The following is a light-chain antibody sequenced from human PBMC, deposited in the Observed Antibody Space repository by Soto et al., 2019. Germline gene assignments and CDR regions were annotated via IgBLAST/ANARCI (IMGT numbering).Light chain of an antibody. Sequence: ELVLTQSPVTLSFSPGERVTLSCRASKSVRSSCLAWYQQKPGQAPQLLIYGASSRATGIPDRFSGSGSGTDFPLTITRLGPDDFAVYYCQHVDSSLCTFGQGTKLEIK. CDR2: GAS. J-gene: IGKJ2*02. V-gene: IGKV3-20*01. CDR3: QHVDSSLCT. CDR1: KSVRSSC.